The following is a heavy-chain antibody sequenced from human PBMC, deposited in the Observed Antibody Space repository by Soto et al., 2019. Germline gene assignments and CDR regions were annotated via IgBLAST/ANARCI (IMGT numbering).Heavy chain of an antibody. D-gene: IGHD3-10*01. CDR2: VTVTGGST. V-gene: IGHV3-23*01. Sequence: LRLSCAASAISFNTYGVSWVRQAPGKGLEWVSTVTVTGGSTYYADSVKGRFTISRDRSNYTVSLLLNSLRVEYTAIYYCAGQRSPEGWFDPWGQGTLVTVSS. J-gene: IGHJ5*02. CDR1: AISFNTYG. CDR3: AGQRSPEGWFDP.